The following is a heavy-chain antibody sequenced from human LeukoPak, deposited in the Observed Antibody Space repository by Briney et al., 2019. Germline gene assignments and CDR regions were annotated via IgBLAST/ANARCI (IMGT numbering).Heavy chain of an antibody. Sequence: ASVKVSCKASGYTFTSYYMHWVRQSPGQGLEWMGIINPSGGSTSYAQKFQGRVTMTRDMSTSTVYMELSSLRSEDTAVYYCARLASIAVMGFDYRGQGTLVTVSS. J-gene: IGHJ4*02. D-gene: IGHD6-6*01. V-gene: IGHV1-46*01. CDR1: GYTFTSYY. CDR3: ARLASIAVMGFDY. CDR2: INPSGGST.